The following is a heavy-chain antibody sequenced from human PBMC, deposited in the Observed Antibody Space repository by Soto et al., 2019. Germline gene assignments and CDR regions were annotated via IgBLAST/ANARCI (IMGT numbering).Heavy chain of an antibody. V-gene: IGHV1-46*03. CDR3: ARELTPYYYGSGSYVNYYMDV. Sequence: ASVKVSCKASGYTFTSYYMHWVRQAPGQGLEWMGIISPSGGSTSYAQKFQGRVTMTRDTSTSTVYMELSSLRSEDTAVYYCARELTPYYYGSGSYVNYYMDVWGKGTTVTVSS. CDR2: ISPSGGST. CDR1: GYTFTSYY. J-gene: IGHJ6*03. D-gene: IGHD3-10*01.